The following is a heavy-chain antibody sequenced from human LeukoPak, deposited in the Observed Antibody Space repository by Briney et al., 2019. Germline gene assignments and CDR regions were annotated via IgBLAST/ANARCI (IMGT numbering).Heavy chain of an antibody. CDR1: GYSFTSYW. V-gene: IGHV5-51*01. D-gene: IGHD3-16*01. J-gene: IGHJ5*02. Sequence: GESLKISCKGSGYSFTSYWIGWVRQMPGKDLVWMGIVYPGDSDTRYSPSFQGQVTISADKSISTAYLQWSSLKASDTAMYYCARYSKALKVGESWFDPWGQGTLVTVSS. CDR2: VYPGDSDT. CDR3: ARYSKALKVGESWFDP.